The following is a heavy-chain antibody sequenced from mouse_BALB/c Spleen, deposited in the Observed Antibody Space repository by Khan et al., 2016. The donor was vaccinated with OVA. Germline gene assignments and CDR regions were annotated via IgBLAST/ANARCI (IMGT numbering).Heavy chain of an antibody. CDR3: AYYIMAN. J-gene: IGHJ2*01. CDR2: ISYSGST. Sequence: EVQLQESGPGLVKPSQSLSLTCTVTGYSITSDYAWNWIRQFPGNKLEWMGYISYSGSTSYNPSLKSRISITRDTSKNQFFLQLNSVTTEDKAAYDCAYYIMANWGQGTTVTVSS. CDR1: GYSITSDYA. D-gene: IGHD1-1*01. V-gene: IGHV3-2*02.